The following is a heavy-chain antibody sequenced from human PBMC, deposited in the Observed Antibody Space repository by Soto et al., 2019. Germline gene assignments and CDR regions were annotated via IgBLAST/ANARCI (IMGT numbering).Heavy chain of an antibody. CDR3: ARLHAYCSSTSCPGGAYYYYYGMDV. CDR1: GYTFTGYY. Sequence: ASVKVSCKASGYTFTGYYMHGVRQAPGEGREWMGWINPNSGGTNYAQKFQGRVTMTRDTSISTAYMELSRLRSDDTAVYYCARLHAYCSSTSCPGGAYYYYYGMDVWGQGTTVTVSS. J-gene: IGHJ6*02. D-gene: IGHD2-2*01. V-gene: IGHV1-2*02. CDR2: INPNSGGT.